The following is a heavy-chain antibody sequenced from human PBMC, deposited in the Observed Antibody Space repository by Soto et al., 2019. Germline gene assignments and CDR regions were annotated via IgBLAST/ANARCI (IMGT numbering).Heavy chain of an antibody. CDR3: AAACVGCGGFNYYGMDV. V-gene: IGHV4-31*03. Sequence: QVQLQESGPGLVKPSQTLSLTCTVSGGSISSGGYYWSWIRQHPGKGLEWIGYIYYSGSTYYNTSLKSRVTIPVDTSKNQFSLKLSSVTAADTAVYYCAAACVGCGGFNYYGMDVWGQGTTVTVSS. CDR1: GGSISSGGYY. CDR2: IYYSGST. D-gene: IGHD2-21*01. J-gene: IGHJ6*02.